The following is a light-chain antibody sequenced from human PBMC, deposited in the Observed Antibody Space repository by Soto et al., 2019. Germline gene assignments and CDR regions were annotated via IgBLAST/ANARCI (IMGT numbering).Light chain of an antibody. CDR2: EVN. CDR3: NSYAGSPYV. J-gene: IGLJ1*01. V-gene: IGLV2-8*01. Sequence: QSALTQPPSASGSPGQSVTISCTGTSSDVGGYNYVSWYQQHPGKAPKLTINEVNKRPSGVPDRFSGSKSGNTASLTVSGLQAEDEADYYCNSYAGSPYVFGTGTKLTVL. CDR1: SSDVGGYNY.